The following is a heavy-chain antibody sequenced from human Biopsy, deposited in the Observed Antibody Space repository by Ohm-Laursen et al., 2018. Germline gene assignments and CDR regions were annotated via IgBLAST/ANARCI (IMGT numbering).Heavy chain of an antibody. D-gene: IGHD2-21*02. CDR1: GFTFDDYA. CDR3: AKDLVQVTAAIGY. Sequence: SLRLSCAASGFTFDDYAMHWVRQAPGKGLEWVSGITWNSGSIGYADSVKGRFSIFRDNAKHSMCLQMNSLRSEDTALYYCAKDLVQVTAAIGYWGQGTLVTVSS. CDR2: ITWNSGSI. J-gene: IGHJ4*02. V-gene: IGHV3-9*01.